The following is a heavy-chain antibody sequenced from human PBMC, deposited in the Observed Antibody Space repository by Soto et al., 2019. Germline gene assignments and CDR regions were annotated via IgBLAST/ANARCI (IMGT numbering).Heavy chain of an antibody. V-gene: IGHV1-18*01. Sequence: QVQLVQSGAEVKKPGASVKVSCKASGYTFTSYGISWVRQAPGQGLEWMGWISAYNGNTNYAQKLQGRVTMTTDTSTSTAYMELRSLRSDDTAVYYCARDSTITIFGVVRNNWFDPWGQGTLVTVSS. CDR1: GYTFTSYG. CDR2: ISAYNGNT. J-gene: IGHJ5*02. D-gene: IGHD3-3*01. CDR3: ARDSTITIFGVVRNNWFDP.